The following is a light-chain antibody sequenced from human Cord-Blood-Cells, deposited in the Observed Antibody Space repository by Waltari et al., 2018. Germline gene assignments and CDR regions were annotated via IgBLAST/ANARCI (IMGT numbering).Light chain of an antibody. V-gene: IGKV1-39*01. CDR2: AAS. CDR3: QQSYSTPFT. CDR1: QSISSY. Sequence: IQMTQSPSSLSASVGDRVTITCRASQSISSYLNWYQQKPGKAPKLLIYAASSLQSGVPSRFSGSGSGTDFTPTISSLQPEDFATYYCQQSYSTPFTFGPGTKVDIK. J-gene: IGKJ3*01.